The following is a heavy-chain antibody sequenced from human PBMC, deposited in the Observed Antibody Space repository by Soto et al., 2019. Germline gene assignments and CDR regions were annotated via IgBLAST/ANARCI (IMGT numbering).Heavy chain of an antibody. Sequence: QVQLVQSGAEVKKPGSSVKVSCKASGGTFSSYAISWVRQAPGQGLEWMGGIIPIFGTADYAQKFQGRVTIAADEPSSTAYLALSSLRSEVKAVYYCARHLGGNHHDYGMDVWGQWSTVTVSS. D-gene: IGHD3-16*01. J-gene: IGHJ6*02. CDR1: GGTFSSYA. CDR3: ARHLGGNHHDYGMDV. CDR2: IIPIFGTA. V-gene: IGHV1-69*12.